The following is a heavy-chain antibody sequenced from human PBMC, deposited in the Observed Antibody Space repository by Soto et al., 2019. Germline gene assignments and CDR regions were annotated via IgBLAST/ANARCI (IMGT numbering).Heavy chain of an antibody. D-gene: IGHD4-17*01. J-gene: IGHJ6*02. CDR2: INHRGNT. Sequence: SETLSLTCAVYGGSFSGYYWTWIRQPPGTGLEWIGEINHRGNTNYNPSLKSRVTISVDTSKNQFSLKLSSVTAADTAVYYCARAHYGDYGYGMDVWGQGTTVTVSS. V-gene: IGHV4-34*01. CDR1: GGSFSGYY. CDR3: ARAHYGDYGYGMDV.